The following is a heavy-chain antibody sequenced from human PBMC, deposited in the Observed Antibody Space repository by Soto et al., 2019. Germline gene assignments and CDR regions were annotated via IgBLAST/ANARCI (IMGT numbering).Heavy chain of an antibody. D-gene: IGHD4-4*01. CDR1: GGTFSTYT. Sequence: QVQLVQSGAEVKKPGSSVKVSCKASGGTFSTYTITWVRQAPGQGLEWMGRIIPIIGIINYAQKFQGRVTISADKFPGTAYMELTGLRSDDTAVYYCAGDPDSHYNDSHAASYPWGQETLVTVSS. CDR2: IIPIIGII. J-gene: IGHJ5*02. V-gene: IGHV1-69*08. CDR3: AGDPDSHYNDSHAASYP.